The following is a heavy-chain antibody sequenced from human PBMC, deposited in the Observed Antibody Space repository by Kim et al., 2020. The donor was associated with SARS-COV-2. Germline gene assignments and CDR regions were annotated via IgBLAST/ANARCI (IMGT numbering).Heavy chain of an antibody. J-gene: IGHJ4*02. CDR2: ISSRGITI. D-gene: IGHD6-19*01. CDR3: ARGYSSGWGVTY. Sequence: GGSLRLSCAASGFTFSSYEMNWVRQAPGKGLEWVSYISSRGITIYYADSVKGRFTISRDNAKNSLYLQMNSLRAEDTAIYYCARGYSSGWGVTYWGQGTLVP. CDR1: GFTFSSYE. V-gene: IGHV3-48*03.